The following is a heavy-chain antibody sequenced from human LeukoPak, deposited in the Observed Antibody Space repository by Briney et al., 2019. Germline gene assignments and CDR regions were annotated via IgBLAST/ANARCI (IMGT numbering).Heavy chain of an antibody. J-gene: IGHJ4*02. CDR1: GFTFSSYY. D-gene: IGHD6-19*01. CDR2: IGTAGDP. Sequence: PGGSLRLTFAACGFTFSSYYMHWVRQATGKGLEWVSAIGTAGDPYYPGSVKGRFTISRENAKNSLYLQMNSLRAGDTAVYYCARGIGSGWAGLNYWGQGTLVTVSS. CDR3: ARGIGSGWAGLNY. V-gene: IGHV3-13*05.